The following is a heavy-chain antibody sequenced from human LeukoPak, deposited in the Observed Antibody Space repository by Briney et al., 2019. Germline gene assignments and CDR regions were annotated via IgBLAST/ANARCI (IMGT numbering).Heavy chain of an antibody. J-gene: IGHJ3*02. D-gene: IGHD3-22*01. Sequence: ASVKVSCKASGYTFTGYFVHWVRQAPGQGLEWMGWINPKSGVTNYAERFQGRVTMTRDTSINTAYMELSRLRSDDTAVYYCAREYYDRSGYYRVEAFDIWGLGTMVTVSS. CDR3: AREYYDRSGYYRVEAFDI. CDR2: INPKSGVT. V-gene: IGHV1-2*02. CDR1: GYTFTGYF.